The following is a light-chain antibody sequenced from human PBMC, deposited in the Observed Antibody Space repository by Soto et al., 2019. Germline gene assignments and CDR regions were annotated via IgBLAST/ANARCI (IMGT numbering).Light chain of an antibody. V-gene: IGLV3-21*02. J-gene: IGLJ2*01. CDR1: NIGTKT. Sequence: SYELTQPPSVSVAPGQTATITCGGDNIGTKTVLWYQQKTGQAPVLVVSHNTGRPSWIPERFSASNSGNTATLTISRVEAGDEADYYCQLWESTSDQVVFGGGTKLTVL. CDR3: QLWESTSDQVV. CDR2: HNT.